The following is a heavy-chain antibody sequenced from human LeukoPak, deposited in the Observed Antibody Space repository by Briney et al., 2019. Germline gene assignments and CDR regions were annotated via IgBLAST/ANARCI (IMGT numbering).Heavy chain of an antibody. CDR1: GGTFSSYA. CDR2: IIPIFGTA. D-gene: IGHD3-16*02. CDR3: ARAGYDYVWGSYRHDAFDI. J-gene: IGHJ3*02. V-gene: IGHV1-69*05. Sequence: SVKVSCKASGGTFSSYAISWVRQAPGQGLEWMGGIIPIFGTANYAQKFQGRVTITTDESTSTAYMELSSLRSEDTAAYYCARAGYDYVWGSYRHDAFDIWGQGTMVTVSS.